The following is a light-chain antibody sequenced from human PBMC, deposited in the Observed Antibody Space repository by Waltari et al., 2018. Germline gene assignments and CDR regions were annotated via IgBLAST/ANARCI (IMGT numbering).Light chain of an antibody. Sequence: QSVLTQPPSASGTPGQRVTISCSGSNSNIGSNSVCWFQQLPGTAPKLRIYGNDHRPSGVPDRFSGSKSGTSASLAISGLQSEDEADYYCATWDDSQRVFGTGTKVTVL. CDR1: NSNIGSNS. J-gene: IGLJ1*01. CDR2: GND. V-gene: IGLV1-44*01. CDR3: ATWDDSQRV.